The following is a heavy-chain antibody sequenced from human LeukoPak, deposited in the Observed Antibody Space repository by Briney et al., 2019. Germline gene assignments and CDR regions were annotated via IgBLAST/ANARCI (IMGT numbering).Heavy chain of an antibody. CDR3: AKGLYYYDSSGPNDY. D-gene: IGHD3-22*01. CDR2: ISWNSGSI. V-gene: IGHV3-9*01. CDR1: GFTFDDYA. J-gene: IGHJ4*02. Sequence: SGGSLRLSCAASGFTFDDYAMHWVRQVPGKGLEWVSGISWNSGSIGYADSVKGRFTISRDNAKNSLYLQMNSLRPEDTALYYCAKGLYYYDSSGPNDYWGQGTLVTVSS.